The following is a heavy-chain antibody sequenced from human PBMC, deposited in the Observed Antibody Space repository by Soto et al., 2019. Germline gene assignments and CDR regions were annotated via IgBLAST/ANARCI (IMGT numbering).Heavy chain of an antibody. V-gene: IGHV2-70*01. CDR2: IDWDDDK. J-gene: IGHJ4*02. Sequence: SGPTLVNPTQTLTLTCTFSGFSLSTSGMCVSWIRQPPGKALEWLALIDWDDDKYYSTSLKTRPTISKDTSKNQVVLTMTNMDPVDTATYYCARIREYYDSSGYYFDYWGQGTLVTVS. D-gene: IGHD3-22*01. CDR3: ARIREYYDSSGYYFDY. CDR1: GFSLSTSGMC.